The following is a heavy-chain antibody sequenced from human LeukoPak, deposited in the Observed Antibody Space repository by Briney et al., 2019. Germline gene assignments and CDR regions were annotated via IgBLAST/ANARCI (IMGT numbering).Heavy chain of an antibody. D-gene: IGHD6-13*01. V-gene: IGHV4-39*07. CDR1: GGSISSSSYY. J-gene: IGHJ4*02. CDR2: IYYSGST. Sequence: PSETLSLTCTVSGGSISSSSYYWGWIRQPPGKGLEWIGSIYYSGSTYYNPSLKSRVTISVDTSKNQFSLKLSSVTAADTAVYYCARAGLSIAAVDYWGQGTLVTVSS. CDR3: ARAGLSIAAVDY.